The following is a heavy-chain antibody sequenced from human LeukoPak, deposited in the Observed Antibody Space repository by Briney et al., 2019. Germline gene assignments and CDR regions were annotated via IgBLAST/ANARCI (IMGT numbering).Heavy chain of an antibody. CDR2: IIPIFGTA. CDR3: ARDWHSSSWFGGFDP. D-gene: IGHD6-13*01. CDR1: GDTFSSYA. V-gene: IGHV1-69*13. Sequence: SVKVSCKASGDTFSSYAISWVRQAPGQGLEWMGGIIPIFGTANYAQKFQGRVTITADESTSTAYMELGSLRSEDTAVYYCARDWHSSSWFGGFDPWGQGTLVTVSS. J-gene: IGHJ5*02.